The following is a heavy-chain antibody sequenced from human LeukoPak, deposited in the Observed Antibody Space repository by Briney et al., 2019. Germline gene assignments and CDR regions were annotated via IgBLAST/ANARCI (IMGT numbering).Heavy chain of an antibody. CDR2: IKQDGSEK. D-gene: IGHD2-2*01. J-gene: IGHJ4*02. V-gene: IGHV3-7*01. CDR3: ARDTPGEESH. CDR1: GFTSSAYW. Sequence: GGSLRLSCSASGFTSSAYWMSWVRQAPGKGLEWVANIKQDGSEKYYVDSVKGRFTISRDNAKNSLYLQMNSLRGEDTAVYYCARDTPGEESHWGQGTLVTVSS.